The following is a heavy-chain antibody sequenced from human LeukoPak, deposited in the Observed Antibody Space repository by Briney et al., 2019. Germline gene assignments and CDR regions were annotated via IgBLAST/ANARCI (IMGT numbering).Heavy chain of an antibody. Sequence: GGSLRLSCAASGFTFSSYSMNWVRQAPGKGPEWVSSISSSSSYIYYADSVKGRFTISRDNGKNSLYLQMNSLRAEDTAVYYCARSPYYYDSSGYYVDWGQGTLVTVSS. CDR1: GFTFSSYS. CDR3: ARSPYYYDSSGYYVD. J-gene: IGHJ4*02. CDR2: ISSSSSYI. D-gene: IGHD3-22*01. V-gene: IGHV3-21*01.